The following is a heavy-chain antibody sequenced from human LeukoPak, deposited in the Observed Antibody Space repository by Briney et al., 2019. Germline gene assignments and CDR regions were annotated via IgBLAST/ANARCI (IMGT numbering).Heavy chain of an antibody. CDR3: ASQSPYGSGSLDY. CDR1: GGTFSSYA. D-gene: IGHD3-10*01. CDR2: ISAYNGNT. Sequence: ASAKVSCKASGGTFSSYAISWVRQAPGQGLEWMGWISAYNGNTNYAQKLQGRVTMTTDTSTSTAYMELRSLRSDDTAVYYCASQSPYGSGSLDYWGQGTLVTVSS. J-gene: IGHJ4*02. V-gene: IGHV1-18*01.